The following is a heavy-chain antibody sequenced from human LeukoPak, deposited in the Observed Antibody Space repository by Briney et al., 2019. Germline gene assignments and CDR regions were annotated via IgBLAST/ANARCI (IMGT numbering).Heavy chain of an antibody. CDR2: ISSSSSFI. V-gene: IGHV3-21*01. Sequence: GGSLRLSCAASGFTLSSYSMTWVRQAPGKGLEWVSSISSSSSFIYYADSVEGRFTISRDNAKNSLFLQMNSLRAEDTAVYYCTRTLQSVRDGYKSFDSWGQGTLVTVSS. CDR3: TRTLQSVRDGYKSFDS. J-gene: IGHJ4*01. CDR1: GFTLSSYS. D-gene: IGHD5-24*01.